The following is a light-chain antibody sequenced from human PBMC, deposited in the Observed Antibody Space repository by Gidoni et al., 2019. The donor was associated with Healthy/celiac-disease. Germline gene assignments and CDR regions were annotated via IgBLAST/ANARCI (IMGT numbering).Light chain of an antibody. CDR3: SSYTSSSTLV. V-gene: IGLV2-14*01. Sequence: QSALTQPASVSGSPGQSITISCTGTNSDVGGYNYVSWYQQHPGKAPKLMIYEVSNRPSGVSNRFSVSKSGNTASLTISGLQAEDEADYYCSSYTSSSTLVFGTGTKVTVL. CDR2: EVS. CDR1: NSDVGGYNY. J-gene: IGLJ1*01.